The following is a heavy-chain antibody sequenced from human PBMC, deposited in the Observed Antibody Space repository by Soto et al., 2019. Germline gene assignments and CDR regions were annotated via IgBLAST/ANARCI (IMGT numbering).Heavy chain of an antibody. D-gene: IGHD6-19*01. V-gene: IGHV3-64D*06. CDR3: VKGRAKHCSGRTCGLWMAL. Sequence: PWGSLRLSCSASVFTFKSHAMHWVRQVPGKGLEYVSSIHTIGESTFYADAVKGRFIVSRDNSNNTLDLQMTSLKYEDSGIYYCVKGRAKHCSGRTCGLWMALWGQGTTVTVSS. CDR2: IHTIGEST. J-gene: IGHJ6*02. CDR1: VFTFKSHA.